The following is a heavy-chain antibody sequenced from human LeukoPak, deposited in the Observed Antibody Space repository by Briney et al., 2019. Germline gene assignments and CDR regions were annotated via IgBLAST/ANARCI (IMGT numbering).Heavy chain of an antibody. CDR1: GGSISSSSYY. J-gene: IGHJ5*02. CDR3: ASRRFGELFSS. Sequence: SETLSLTCTVSGGSISSSSYYWSWIRQPPGKGLEWIGEINHSGSTNYNPSLKSRVTISVDTSKNQFSLKLTSVTAADTAVYYCASRRFGELFSSWGQGTLVTVSS. CDR2: INHSGST. V-gene: IGHV4-39*07. D-gene: IGHD3-10*01.